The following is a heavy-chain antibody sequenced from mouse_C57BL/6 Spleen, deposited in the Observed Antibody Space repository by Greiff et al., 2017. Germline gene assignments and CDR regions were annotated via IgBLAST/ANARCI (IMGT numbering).Heavy chain of an antibody. D-gene: IGHD1-1*02. CDR3: AMGSYDYAMDY. V-gene: IGHV5-16*01. CDR1: GFTFSDYY. J-gene: IGHJ4*01. Sequence: EVMLVESEGGLVQPGSSMKLSCTASGFTFSDYYMAWVRQVPEKGLEWVANINYDGSSTYYLDSLKSRFIISRDNAKNILYLQMSSLKSEDTATYYCAMGSYDYAMDYWGQGTSVTVST. CDR2: INYDGSST.